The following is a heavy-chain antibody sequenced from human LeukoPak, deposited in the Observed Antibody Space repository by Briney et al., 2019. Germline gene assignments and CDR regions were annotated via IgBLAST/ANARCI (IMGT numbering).Heavy chain of an antibody. J-gene: IGHJ5*02. V-gene: IGHV3-74*01. CDR1: GFTFSSFW. CDR2: INTDGSTT. CDR3: AKDRRITMIVVVIPAFDP. Sequence: GGSLRLSCAASGFTFSSFWMHWVRQVPGKGLVWVSHINTDGSTTNYADSVKGRFTISRDNAKNTLYLQMNSLRAEDTAVYYCAKDRRITMIVVVIPAFDPWGQGTLVTVSS. D-gene: IGHD3-22*01.